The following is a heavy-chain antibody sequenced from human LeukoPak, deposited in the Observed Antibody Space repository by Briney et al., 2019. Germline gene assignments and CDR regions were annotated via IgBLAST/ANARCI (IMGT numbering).Heavy chain of an antibody. V-gene: IGHV5-51*01. J-gene: IGHJ4*02. CDR3: ARTKVAATTHAPYYFDF. CDR2: IYPGDSDI. CDR1: GYSFTTYW. Sequence: GESLKISCKGSGYSFTTYWIGWVRQMPGKGLEGMGIIYPGDSDIRYSPSFQGQVTISADKSINTAYLQWSSLKASDTAMYYCARTKVAATTHAPYYFDFWGQGTLVTVSS. D-gene: IGHD1-26*01.